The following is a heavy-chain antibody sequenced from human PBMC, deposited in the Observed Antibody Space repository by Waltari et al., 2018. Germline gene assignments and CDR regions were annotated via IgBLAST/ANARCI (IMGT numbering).Heavy chain of an antibody. CDR3: ARHGTRITMTSSFHY. Sequence: QVQLQESGPGLVKPSETLSLTCVVSGYSIGSGYVWGWIRQPPGKGLARIGSIYHSVSTYYNPSLKSRVTMSIDTSRNQFSLKLTSVTAADTAVYYCARHGTRITMTSSFHYWGKGTLVTVSS. V-gene: IGHV4-38-2*01. D-gene: IGHD3-3*01. CDR2: IYHSVST. CDR1: GYSIGSGYV. J-gene: IGHJ4*02.